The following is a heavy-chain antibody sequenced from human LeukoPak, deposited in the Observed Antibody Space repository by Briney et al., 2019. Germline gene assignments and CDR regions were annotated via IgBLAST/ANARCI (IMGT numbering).Heavy chain of an antibody. CDR3: ARGPLAYCGGDRPSPLDY. V-gene: IGHV1-18*01. CDR1: GYTFTSYG. D-gene: IGHD2-21*02. J-gene: IGHJ4*02. Sequence: ASVKVSCKASGYTFTSYGISWVRQAPGQGLEWMGWISAYNGNTNYAQKLQGRVTMTTDTSTSTAYMELRSLRSDDTAVYYCARGPLAYCGGDRPSPLDYWGQGTLVTVSS. CDR2: ISAYNGNT.